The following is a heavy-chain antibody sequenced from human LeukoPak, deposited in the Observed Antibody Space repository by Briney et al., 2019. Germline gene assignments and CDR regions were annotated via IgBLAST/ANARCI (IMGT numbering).Heavy chain of an antibody. Sequence: PSETLSLTCTVSGGSISSSSYYWGWLRQPPGKGLEWVGSIYYSGSTYYNPSLKSRVTISVDTSKNQFSLKLSSETAADTAVYYCASVSVGATEIDYWGQGTLVTVSS. D-gene: IGHD1-26*01. CDR3: ASVSVGATEIDY. V-gene: IGHV4-39*01. J-gene: IGHJ4*02. CDR1: GGSISSSSYY. CDR2: IYYSGST.